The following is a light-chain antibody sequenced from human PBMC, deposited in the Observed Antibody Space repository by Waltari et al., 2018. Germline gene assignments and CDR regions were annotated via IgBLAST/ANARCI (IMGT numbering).Light chain of an antibody. V-gene: IGKV2-28*01. CDR1: QSLLHSNGYYY. CDR3: MQALQTPLT. J-gene: IGKJ4*01. CDR2: LGS. Sequence: DIVMTQSPLSLPVTPGEPAPISCRSSQSLLHSNGYYYLHWYLQKPGQSPQLLIHLGSNRASGVPDRFSGSGSGTDFTLKISRVEAEDVGVYYCMQALQTPLTFSGGTKVEIK.